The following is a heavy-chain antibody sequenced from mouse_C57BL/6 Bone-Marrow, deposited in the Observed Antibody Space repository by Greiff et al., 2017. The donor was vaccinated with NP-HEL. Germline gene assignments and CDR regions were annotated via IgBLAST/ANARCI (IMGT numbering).Heavy chain of an antibody. CDR3: AYCNYGYFGC. CDR1: GYTFTSYW. V-gene: IGHV1-55*01. J-gene: IGHJ2*01. D-gene: IGHD2-1*01. CDR2: IYPGSGST. Sequence: QVQLQQPGAELVKPGASVKMSCKASGYTFTSYWITWVKQRPGQGLEWIGDIYPGSGSTNYNEKFKSKAKLTVDTSSSTAYMQLSSLTCEGSAVYYCAYCNYGYFGCWGQGTTLTVSS.